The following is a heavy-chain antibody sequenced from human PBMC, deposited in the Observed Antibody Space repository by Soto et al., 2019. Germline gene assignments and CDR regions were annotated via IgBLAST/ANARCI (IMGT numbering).Heavy chain of an antibody. Sequence: EVQLVESGGDLVQPGGSLRLSCAASGFSFSNHDMHWVRQPKGKGLEWVSGITTGGNAYFADSVKGRFSISRENAKNSFYLQTSSLRAEDTAMYYCVRVNADAYDVWGQGTMVIVSS. J-gene: IGHJ3*01. CDR1: GFSFSNHD. CDR3: VRVNADAYDV. CDR2: ITTGGNA. V-gene: IGHV3-13*01.